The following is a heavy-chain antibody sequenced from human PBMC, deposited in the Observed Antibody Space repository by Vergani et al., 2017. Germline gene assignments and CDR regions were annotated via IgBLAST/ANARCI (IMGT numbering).Heavy chain of an antibody. J-gene: IGHJ4*02. CDR1: GFTFDDYT. CDR3: TKGSRGYTGYFFDY. D-gene: IGHD5-12*01. V-gene: IGHV3-43*01. CDR2: ISWDGGST. Sequence: EVQLLESGGGLVQPGGSLRLSCAASGFTFDDYTMHWARQAPGKGLEWVSLISWDGGSTYYADSVKGRFTISRDNSKNTLHLQMNSLRADDTAVYYCTKGSRGYTGYFFDYWGQGTLATVSS.